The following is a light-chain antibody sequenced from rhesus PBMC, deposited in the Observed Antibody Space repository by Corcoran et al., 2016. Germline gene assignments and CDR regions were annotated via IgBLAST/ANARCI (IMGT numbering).Light chain of an antibody. Sequence: DIQMTQSPSSLSASVGDTVTITCRASQSISSWLAWYQQKPGKAPKLLIYEASTLQSGVPSRFSGMGSGTDFTLPISSLQSADFATYSCQQYSSSPYSFGQGTKVEIK. V-gene: IGKV1-22*01. CDR3: QQYSSSPYS. CDR2: EAS. CDR1: QSISSW. J-gene: IGKJ2*01.